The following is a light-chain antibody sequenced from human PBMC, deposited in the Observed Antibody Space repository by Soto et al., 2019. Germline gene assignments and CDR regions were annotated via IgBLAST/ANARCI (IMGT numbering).Light chain of an antibody. J-gene: IGLJ3*02. V-gene: IGLV2-14*01. Sequence: QSVLTQPASVSGSPGQSITISCTGTASDIGNYNYVSWYQLHPGKAPKLLIYGVSNRPSGVSNRFSGSKSGNAASLTISGRQAEDEADYYCSSYTAYTTLWVFGGGTKVTVL. CDR2: GVS. CDR1: ASDIGNYNY. CDR3: SSYTAYTTLWV.